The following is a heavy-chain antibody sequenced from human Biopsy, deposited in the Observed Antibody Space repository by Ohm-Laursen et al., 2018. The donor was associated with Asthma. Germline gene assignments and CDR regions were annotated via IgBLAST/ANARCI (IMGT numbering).Heavy chain of an antibody. CDR3: ARQSGQEYGDSIPFDT. D-gene: IGHD3-22*01. V-gene: IGHV3-30*03. J-gene: IGHJ3*02. CDR2: ISSDGHNK. CDR1: GFVFSQCG. Sequence: SLRLSCAASGFVFSQCGMHWVHQGPGKGLEWVALISSDGHNKYYEDSVKGRFTISRDNSRNRLYLQINSLTVEDSAVYFCARQSGQEYGDSIPFDTWGQGTKVAVSS.